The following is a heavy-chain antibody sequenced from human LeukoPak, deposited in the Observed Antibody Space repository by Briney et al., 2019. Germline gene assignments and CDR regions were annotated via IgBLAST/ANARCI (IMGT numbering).Heavy chain of an antibody. CDR1: GFSFSDYY. CDR3: ARDRSGYCSGGTCYNFDY. J-gene: IGHJ4*02. V-gene: IGHV3-11*05. CDR2: ISSYSSYT. Sequence: PGGSLSLSCAASGFSFSDYYMSWIRQAPGQGLEWVSYISSYSSYTNHADSVKGRFTISRDNAKNSLYLQMNSLRAEDTAVYYCARDRSGYCSGGTCYNFDYLGQGTLVTVSS. D-gene: IGHD2-15*01.